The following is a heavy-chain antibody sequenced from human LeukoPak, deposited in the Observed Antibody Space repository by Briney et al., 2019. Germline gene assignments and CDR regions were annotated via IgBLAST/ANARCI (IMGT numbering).Heavy chain of an antibody. CDR3: ARVVLRFLEWVCVDV. J-gene: IGHJ6*04. CDR2: IIPIFGTA. D-gene: IGHD3-3*01. Sequence: SVKVSCKASGGTFSSYAISWVRQAPGQGLDWMGGIIPIFGTANYAQKFQGRVTITADESTSTAYMELSSLRSEDTAVYYCARVVLRFLEWVCVDVWGKGTTVTVSS. CDR1: GGTFSSYA. V-gene: IGHV1-69*13.